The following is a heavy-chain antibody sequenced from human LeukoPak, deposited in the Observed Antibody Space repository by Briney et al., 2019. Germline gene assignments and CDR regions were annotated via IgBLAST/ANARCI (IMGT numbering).Heavy chain of an antibody. J-gene: IGHJ4*02. CDR2: ISYDGSNK. D-gene: IGHD5-24*01. CDR3: ARDRGYSYADY. Sequence: GGSLRLSCAASGFTFSTYGMHWVRQAPGKGLEWVAVISYDGSNKYDADSVRGRFAISRVNSKNILYLQMNSLRAEDTAVYYCARDRGYSYADYWGQGTLVTVSS. V-gene: IGHV3-30*03. CDR1: GFTFSTYG.